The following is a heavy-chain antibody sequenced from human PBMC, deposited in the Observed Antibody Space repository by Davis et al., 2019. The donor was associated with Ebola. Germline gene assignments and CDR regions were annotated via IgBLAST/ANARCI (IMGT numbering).Heavy chain of an antibody. Sequence: APVKVSCKASGYTFTSYDINWVRQAAGQGLEWMGWMNPNSGHTGYSQNFQGRITMTRNTSISTAYMDLSSLRSDDTAVYYCARTKSHRWGSTSSWFDPWGQGTLVTVSS. D-gene: IGHD6-6*01. J-gene: IGHJ5*02. CDR1: GYTFTSYD. V-gene: IGHV1-8*01. CDR2: MNPNSGHT. CDR3: ARTKSHRWGSTSSWFDP.